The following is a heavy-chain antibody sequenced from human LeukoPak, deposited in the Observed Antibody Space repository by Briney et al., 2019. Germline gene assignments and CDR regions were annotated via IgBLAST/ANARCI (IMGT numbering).Heavy chain of an antibody. CDR3: AKCEGSSLAPFDY. J-gene: IGHJ4*02. V-gene: IGHV3-23*01. CDR1: GFNFSTYA. Sequence: GGSLRLSCAASGFNFSTYAMSWVRQAPGKGLEWVSTISDIASTTYYADTVRGRFTISRDSSKNTLYLQMNSLRAEDTALYYCAKCEGSSLAPFDYWGQGALVTVSS. CDR2: ISDIASTT. D-gene: IGHD1-26*01.